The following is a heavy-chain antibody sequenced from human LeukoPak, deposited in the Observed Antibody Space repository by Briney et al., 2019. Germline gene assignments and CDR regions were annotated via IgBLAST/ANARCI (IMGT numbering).Heavy chain of an antibody. CDR3: ARDYVWGTFGFWGI. V-gene: IGHV4-31*03. D-gene: IGHD3-16*01. CDR1: GGSISSGGYY. CDR2: IYYSGST. J-gene: IGHJ3*02. Sequence: SQTLSLTCTVSGGSISSGGYYWSWIRQHPGKGLEWTGYIYYSGSTYYNPSLKSRVTISVDTSKNQFSLKLSSVTAADTAVYYCARDYVWGTFGFWGIWGQGTMVTVSS.